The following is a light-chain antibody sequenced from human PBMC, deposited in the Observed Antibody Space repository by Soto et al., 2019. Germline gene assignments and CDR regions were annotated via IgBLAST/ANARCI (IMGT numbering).Light chain of an antibody. J-gene: IGKJ5*01. CDR3: QQYGSSIT. CDR2: GAS. Sequence: EIVLTQSPANLSLSPGERDTLSCRASQSVSSSYLAWYQQKPGQDPRILIYGASSRATGTQDRFSGSGSGTDFTLTISRLEPEDFAVYYCQQYGSSITFGQGTRLEIK. V-gene: IGKV3-20*01. CDR1: QSVSSSY.